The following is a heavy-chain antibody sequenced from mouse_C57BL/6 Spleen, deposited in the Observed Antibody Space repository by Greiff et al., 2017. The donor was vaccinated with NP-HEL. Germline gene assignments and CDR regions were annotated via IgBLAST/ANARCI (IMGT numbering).Heavy chain of an antibody. Sequence: QVQLQQPGAELVKPGASVKLSCKASGYTFTSYWMHWVKQRPGQGLEWIGMIHPNSGSTTNNEKLKGKATLTVDKSSSTAYMQLSSLTSEDSAVYYCAREGTYDYGTGGYYFDYWGQGTTLTVSS. CDR3: AREGTYDYGTGGYYFDY. D-gene: IGHD2-4*01. CDR2: IHPNSGST. CDR1: GYTFTSYW. J-gene: IGHJ2*01. V-gene: IGHV1-64*01.